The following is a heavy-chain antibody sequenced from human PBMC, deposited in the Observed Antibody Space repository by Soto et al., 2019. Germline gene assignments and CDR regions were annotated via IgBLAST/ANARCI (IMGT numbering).Heavy chain of an antibody. D-gene: IGHD2-2*01. CDR1: GGTFSSYG. Sequence: QVQLVQSGGEVKEPGSSVKVSCKDSGGTFSSYGFSWIRQAPGQGPEWIGGIIPILDTANYAQRFPGRVTVTADESSTTVYMEVHSLEADDTAFYYCARWRGTSWLFGIDLWGQGTLVTVSS. CDR3: ARWRGTSWLFGIDL. CDR2: IIPILDTA. J-gene: IGHJ5*02. V-gene: IGHV1-69*01.